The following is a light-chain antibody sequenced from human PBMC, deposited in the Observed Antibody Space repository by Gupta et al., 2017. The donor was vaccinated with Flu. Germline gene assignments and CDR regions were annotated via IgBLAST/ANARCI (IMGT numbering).Light chain of an antibody. CDR2: KAS. CDR3: QQYYSYSGT. CDR1: QSISSW. V-gene: IGKV1-5*03. J-gene: IGKJ1*01. Sequence: PSSLSASVGDRVTITCRASQSISSWLAWYQQKPGKAPKLLIYKASSLESGVPSRFSGSGSGTEFTLTISCLQPDDFATYYCQQYYSYSGTFGQGTKVEIK.